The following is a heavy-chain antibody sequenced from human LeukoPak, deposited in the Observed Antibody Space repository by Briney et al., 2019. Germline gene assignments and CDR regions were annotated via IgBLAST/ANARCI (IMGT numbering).Heavy chain of an antibody. D-gene: IGHD4-23*01. J-gene: IGHJ4*02. CDR3: SRVKYGGNSGYHFDS. Sequence: GGSLRLSCEASGFNFNYFAMSWVRQVPGKRLEWVSTIGDAATSASYADSVRGRFSMSRDNSKNMVYLQMDSLRAEDTAVYFCSRVKYGGNSGYHFDSRGLGTLVTVSS. CDR2: IGDAATSA. CDR1: GFNFNYFA. V-gene: IGHV3-23*01.